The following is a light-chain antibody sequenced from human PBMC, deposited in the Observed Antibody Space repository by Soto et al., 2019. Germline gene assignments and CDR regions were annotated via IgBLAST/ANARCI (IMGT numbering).Light chain of an antibody. CDR2: GAS. CDR1: QSVSSSY. J-gene: IGKJ1*01. CDR3: QHSGTLLCT. Sequence: LSAGTVSLYKGERATLSCRASQSVSSSYLAWYQQKPGQAPRLLIYGASSRATGIPARFSGSGSGTDFTLTISSLEPEDFALYYCQHSGTLLCTFGQGTKVDIK. V-gene: IGKV3-20*01.